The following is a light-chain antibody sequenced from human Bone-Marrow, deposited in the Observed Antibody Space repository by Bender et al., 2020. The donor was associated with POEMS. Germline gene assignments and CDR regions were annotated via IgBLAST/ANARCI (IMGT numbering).Light chain of an antibody. Sequence: QSALTQPASVSGSPGQSITISCTGTSSDVGGYNYVSWYQQLPGKAPKLMIYDVINRPSGVSSRFSGSKSGNTASLTISGLQAEDEADYYCCSYAGSDPLFGGGTKLTVL. CDR2: DVI. CDR1: SSDVGGYNY. CDR3: CSYAGSDPL. J-gene: IGLJ2*01. V-gene: IGLV2-14*03.